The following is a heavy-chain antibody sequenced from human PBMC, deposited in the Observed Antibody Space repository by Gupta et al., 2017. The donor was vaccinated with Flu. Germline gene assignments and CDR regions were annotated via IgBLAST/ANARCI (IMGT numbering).Heavy chain of an antibody. CDR2: ISGTGGKT. V-gene: IGHV3-23*01. CDR3: ANGVDRDYFDY. CDR1: GFPFSSYA. J-gene: IGHJ4*02. Sequence: EVQLLESGGGLVPPGGSLRLSCAASGFPFSSYAMSWVRQDPGKGLEWVSTISGTGGKTYHAGSVKGRFTVSRENSKNTLYLQMNSLRAEDTAVYFCANGVDRDYFDYWGQGTLVTVSS. D-gene: IGHD2-15*01.